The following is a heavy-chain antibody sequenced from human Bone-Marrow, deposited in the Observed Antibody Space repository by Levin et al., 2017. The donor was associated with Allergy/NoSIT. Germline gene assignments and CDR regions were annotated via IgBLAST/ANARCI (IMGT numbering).Heavy chain of an antibody. D-gene: IGHD4-17*01. CDR1: GFTFSRYW. CDR3: ARDLYGADDY. V-gene: IGHV3-74*01. Sequence: LSLTCAASGFTFSRYWMHWVRQAPGKGLEWVSRTNEDGSIKTYADSVKDRFTISRDNVENTLYLQMNSLRAEDTAVYYCARDLYGADDYWGQGTLVTVSS. CDR2: TNEDGSIK. J-gene: IGHJ4*02.